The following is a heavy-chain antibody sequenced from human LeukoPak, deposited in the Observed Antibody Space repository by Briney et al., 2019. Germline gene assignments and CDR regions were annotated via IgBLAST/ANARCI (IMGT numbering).Heavy chain of an antibody. CDR3: ASFVAVARGFDI. CDR1: GYTFTSYD. J-gene: IGHJ3*02. CDR2: MNPNSGNT. Sequence: ASVKVSCKASGYTFTSYDINWVRQATGQGVEWMGWMNPNSGNTGYAQKFQGRVTMTRNTSISTAYMELSSLRSEDTAVYCCASFVAVARGFDIWGQGTMVTVSS. D-gene: IGHD6-19*01. V-gene: IGHV1-8*01.